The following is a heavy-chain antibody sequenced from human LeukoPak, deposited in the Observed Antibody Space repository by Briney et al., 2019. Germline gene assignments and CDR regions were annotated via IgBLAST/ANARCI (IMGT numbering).Heavy chain of an antibody. Sequence: GGSLRLSCAASGFTFSSYGMHWVRQAPGEGLEWVAVISYDGSNKYYADSVKGRFTISRDNSKNTLYLQMNSLRAEDTAVYYCAKGPLITGIDYFDYWGQGTLVTVSS. CDR2: ISYDGSNK. V-gene: IGHV3-30*18. D-gene: IGHD1-20*01. CDR1: GFTFSSYG. J-gene: IGHJ4*02. CDR3: AKGPLITGIDYFDY.